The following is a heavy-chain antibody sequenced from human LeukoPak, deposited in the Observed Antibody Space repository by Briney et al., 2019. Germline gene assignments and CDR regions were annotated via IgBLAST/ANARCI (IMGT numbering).Heavy chain of an antibody. CDR2: ISSSSSYI. J-gene: IGHJ5*02. D-gene: IGHD6-13*01. Sequence: PGGSPRLSCAASGFTFSSYSMNWVRQAPGKGLEWVSSISSSSSYICYADSVKGRFTISRDNAKNSLYLQMNSLRAEDTAVYYCARDPPKKISSSWYIDWFDPWGQGTLVTVSS. CDR1: GFTFSSYS. CDR3: ARDPPKKISSSWYIDWFDP. V-gene: IGHV3-21*01.